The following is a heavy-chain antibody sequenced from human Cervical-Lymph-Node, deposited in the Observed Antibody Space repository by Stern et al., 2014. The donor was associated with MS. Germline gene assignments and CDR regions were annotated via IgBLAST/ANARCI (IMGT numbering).Heavy chain of an antibody. CDR3: VKYCSSSSCSGFDH. Sequence: EVQLLESGGGLAKPGGSLRLSCAASGFNFSRYSMNWVRQAPGKGLEWVSSISSTTTYIYYADSVRGRFTISRDNAKTSLFLQMNSLRVEDTAVYYCVKYCSSSSCSGFDHWGQGALVTVSS. V-gene: IGHV3-21*01. D-gene: IGHD2-2*01. J-gene: IGHJ4*02. CDR1: GFNFSRYS. CDR2: ISSTTTYI.